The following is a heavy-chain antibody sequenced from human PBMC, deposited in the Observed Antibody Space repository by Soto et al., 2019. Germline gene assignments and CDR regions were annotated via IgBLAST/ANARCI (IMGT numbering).Heavy chain of an antibody. V-gene: IGHV4-4*07. Sequence: QVQLQESGPGLVKPSETLFLTCTVSGGSISSYYWSWIRQPAGKGLEWIGRIYTSGSTNYNPSLKSRVTMSVDTSKNQFSLKLSSVTAADTAVYYCARDGAGSSDDNWFDPWGQGTLVTVSS. D-gene: IGHD6-19*01. J-gene: IGHJ5*02. CDR1: GGSISSYY. CDR2: IYTSGST. CDR3: ARDGAGSSDDNWFDP.